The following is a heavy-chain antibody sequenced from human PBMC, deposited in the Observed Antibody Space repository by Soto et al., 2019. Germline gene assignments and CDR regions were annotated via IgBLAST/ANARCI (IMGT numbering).Heavy chain of an antibody. D-gene: IGHD4-17*01. Sequence: QVQLQQWGAGLLKPSETLSLTCAVYGGSFSGYYWSWIRQPPGKGLEWIGEINHSGSTNYNPSLKSRVTISVDTSKNQFSLKLSSVTAADTAVYYCARGLHDYGDYGRIDYWGQGTLDTVSS. V-gene: IGHV4-34*01. CDR1: GGSFSGYY. CDR3: ARGLHDYGDYGRIDY. J-gene: IGHJ4*02. CDR2: INHSGST.